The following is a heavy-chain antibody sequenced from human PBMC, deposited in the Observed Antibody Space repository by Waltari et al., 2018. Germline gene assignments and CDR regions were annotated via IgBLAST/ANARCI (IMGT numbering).Heavy chain of an antibody. D-gene: IGHD2-15*01. CDR3: VTGRGWLPDY. CDR2: IYYTGNT. Sequence: QLQESGPGLVKPSETLSLACTVSGDSISSYYCNWVLQTPGKGLEWIGYIYYTGNTNYNPSLESRVTISLDASRNQFSLKLSSLTAADTAVYYCVTGRGWLPDYWGQGTLVTVSS. CDR1: GDSISSYY. V-gene: IGHV4-59*01. J-gene: IGHJ4*02.